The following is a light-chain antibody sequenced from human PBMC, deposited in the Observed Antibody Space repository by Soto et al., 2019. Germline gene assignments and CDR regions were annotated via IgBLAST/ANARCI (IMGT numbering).Light chain of an antibody. J-gene: IGKJ5*01. CDR3: QQYGSSPIT. V-gene: IGKV3D-20*01. Sequence: VLLTQSPATLSLSPGERAALSCGASESVSSNQLAWYQQKPGLAPRLLIYDASSRASGIPERFSGSGSGTGFSLTISSLEPEDSAVYYCQQYGSSPITFGQGTRLE. CDR1: ESVSSNQ. CDR2: DAS.